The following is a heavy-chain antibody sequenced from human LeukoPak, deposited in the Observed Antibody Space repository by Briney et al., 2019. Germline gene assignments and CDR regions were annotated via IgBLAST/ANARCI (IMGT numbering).Heavy chain of an antibody. J-gene: IGHJ6*02. D-gene: IGHD6-13*01. V-gene: IGHV3-53*04. CDR2: IYSGGST. CDR1: GFTVSSNY. Sequence: GGSLRLSCAASGFTVSSNYMSWVRQAPGKGLEWVSVIYSGGSTYYADSVKGRFTISRHNSKNTLYLQMNSLRAEDTAVYYCARRPWQQPSTYYYYGMDVWGQGTTVTVSS. CDR3: ARRPWQQPSTYYYYGMDV.